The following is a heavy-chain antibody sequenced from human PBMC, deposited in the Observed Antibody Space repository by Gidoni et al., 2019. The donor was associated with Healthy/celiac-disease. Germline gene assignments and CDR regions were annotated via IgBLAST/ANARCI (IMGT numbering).Heavy chain of an antibody. Sequence: EVQLLESGGGLVQPGGSLRLPCAAPGFTLSSYAMSWVRPAPGKGLEWVSAISGSGGSTYYADSVKGRFTISRDNSKNTLYLQMNSLRAEDTAVYYCAMKVVAAEGLDAFDIWGQGTMVTVSS. V-gene: IGHV3-23*01. J-gene: IGHJ3*02. D-gene: IGHD2-15*01. CDR1: GFTLSSYA. CDR2: ISGSGGST. CDR3: AMKVVAAEGLDAFDI.